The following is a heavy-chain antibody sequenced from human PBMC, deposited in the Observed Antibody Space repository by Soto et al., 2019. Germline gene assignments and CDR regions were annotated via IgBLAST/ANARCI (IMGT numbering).Heavy chain of an antibody. CDR3: ARIGGLGYCSGGSCRYFDY. D-gene: IGHD2-15*01. Sequence: SETLSLTCTVSGGSISSYYWSWIRQPPGKGLEWIGYIYYSGSTNYNPSLKSRVTISVDTSKNQFSLKLSSVTAADTAVYYCARIGGLGYCSGGSCRYFDYWGQGTLVTVSS. CDR2: IYYSGST. CDR1: GGSISSYY. V-gene: IGHV4-59*01. J-gene: IGHJ4*02.